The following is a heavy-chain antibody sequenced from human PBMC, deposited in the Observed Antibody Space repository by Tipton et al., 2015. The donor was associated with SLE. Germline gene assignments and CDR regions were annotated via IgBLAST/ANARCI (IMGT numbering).Heavy chain of an antibody. CDR3: ARDKWIAAAGTAFDI. D-gene: IGHD6-13*01. Sequence: LSLTCAASGFTFSSYGMHWVRQAPGKGPEWVAVIWYDGSNKYYADSVKGRFTISRDNSKNTLYLQMNSLRAEDTAVYYCARDKWIAAAGTAFDIWGQGTMVTVSS. V-gene: IGHV3-33*01. CDR1: GFTFSSYG. CDR2: IWYDGSNK. J-gene: IGHJ3*02.